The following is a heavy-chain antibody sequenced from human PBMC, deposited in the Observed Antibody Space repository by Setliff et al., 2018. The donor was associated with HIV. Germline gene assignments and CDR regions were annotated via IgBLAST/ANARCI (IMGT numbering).Heavy chain of an antibody. CDR3: ARDCEFLDYYDSSGHPEYYFDY. CDR1: GGSTDSGSYY. Sequence: SETLSLTCTVSGGSTDSGSYYWAWIRQPPGKGLEWIGSMYYTGSTYYNPSLKSRVTISVDTSKNQFSLKLSSVTAADTAVYYCARDCEFLDYYDSSGHPEYYFDYWGQGTLVTVSS. D-gene: IGHD3-22*01. V-gene: IGHV4-39*07. CDR2: MYYTGST. J-gene: IGHJ4*02.